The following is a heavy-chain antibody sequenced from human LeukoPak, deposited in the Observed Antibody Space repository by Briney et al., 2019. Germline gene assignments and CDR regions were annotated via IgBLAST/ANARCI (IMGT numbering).Heavy chain of an antibody. CDR2: IYYSGST. J-gene: IGHJ3*02. D-gene: IGHD3-22*01. CDR1: GGSISSYY. Sequence: SETLSLTCTVSGGSISSYYWSWIRQPPGKGLEWIGYIYYSGSTNYNPSLKSRVTISVDTSKNQFSLRLCSVTAADTAVYYCARHDLGDTMIVVGPHAFDIWGQGTMVTVSS. V-gene: IGHV4-59*08. CDR3: ARHDLGDTMIVVGPHAFDI.